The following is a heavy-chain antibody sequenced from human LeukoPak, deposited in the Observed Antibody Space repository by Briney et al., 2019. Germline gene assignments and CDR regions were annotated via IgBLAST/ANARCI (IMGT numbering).Heavy chain of an antibody. CDR2: ISGSGGST. V-gene: IGHV3-23*01. CDR1: GFTFNSYA. J-gene: IGHJ4*02. D-gene: IGHD5-18*01. CDR3: AKVVLMIQLWFFDY. Sequence: PGGSLRLSCAASGFTFNSYAMNWVRQAPGKGLEWVSAISGSGGSTYYADSVKGRFTISRDNSKSTLYLQMNSLRAEDTAVYYCAKVVLMIQLWFFDYWGQGTLVTVSS.